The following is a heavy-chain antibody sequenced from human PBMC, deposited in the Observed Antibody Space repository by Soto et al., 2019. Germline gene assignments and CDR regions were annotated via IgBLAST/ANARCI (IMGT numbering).Heavy chain of an antibody. CDR1: GFTFSDYA. CDR3: AKGGRQWLVTSDFNY. V-gene: IGHV3-30*18. D-gene: IGHD6-19*01. Sequence: VQLVESGGGVVQPGRSLRLSCAASGFTFSDYAMHWVRQAPGKGLEWVAVVSHDGRNTPYADSVKGRFTISRDSSKNTVSLEMTSLRAEDTAVYYWAKGGRQWLVTSDFNYWGQGALVTVSP. J-gene: IGHJ4*02. CDR2: VSHDGRNT.